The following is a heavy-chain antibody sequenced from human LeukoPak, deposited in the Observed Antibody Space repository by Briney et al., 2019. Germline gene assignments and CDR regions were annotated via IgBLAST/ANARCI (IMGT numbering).Heavy chain of an antibody. CDR1: GFTFSSYA. Sequence: QAGGSLRLSCAASGFTFSSYAMSWVRQAPGKGLEWVSAISGSGGSTYYADSVKGRFTISRDNSKNTLYLQMNSLRAEDTAVYYCAKDFSVGYSYGTGFDYWGQGTLVTVSS. D-gene: IGHD5-18*01. J-gene: IGHJ4*02. CDR2: ISGSGGST. CDR3: AKDFSVGYSYGTGFDY. V-gene: IGHV3-23*01.